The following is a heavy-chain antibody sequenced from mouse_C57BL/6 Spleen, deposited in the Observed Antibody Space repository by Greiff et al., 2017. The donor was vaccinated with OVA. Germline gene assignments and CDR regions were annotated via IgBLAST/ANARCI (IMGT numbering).Heavy chain of an antibody. CDR1: GYTFTGYW. Sequence: VQLVESGAELMKPGASVKLSCKASGYTFTGYWIEWVKQRPGHGLEWIGVILPGSGSTNYNEKFKGKATFTADTSSNRAYMQLSSLTTEDYALDYCAISGYYNYDERSVFDYWGQGTTLTVSS. V-gene: IGHV1-9*01. CDR3: AISGYYNYDERSVFDY. D-gene: IGHD2-4*01. J-gene: IGHJ2*01. CDR2: ILPGSGST.